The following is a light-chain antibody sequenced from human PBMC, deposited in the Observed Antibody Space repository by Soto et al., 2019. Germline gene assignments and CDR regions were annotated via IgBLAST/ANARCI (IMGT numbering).Light chain of an antibody. CDR2: GNS. J-gene: IGLJ1*01. CDR3: QSYDSSLSGLYV. Sequence: QSVLTQPPSVSGAPGQRVTISCTGRSSNIGAGYDVHWYQQLPGTAPKLLIYGNSNRPSGVPDRFSGSKSGTSASLAITGLQAEDEADYYCQSYDSSLSGLYVVGTGTKV. V-gene: IGLV1-40*01. CDR1: SSNIGAGYD.